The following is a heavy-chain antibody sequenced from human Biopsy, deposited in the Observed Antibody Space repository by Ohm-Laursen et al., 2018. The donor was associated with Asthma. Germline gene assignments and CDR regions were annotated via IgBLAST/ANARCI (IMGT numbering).Heavy chain of an antibody. J-gene: IGHJ4*02. Sequence: GASVKVSCKSLGGTFNTYVIGWVRQAPGQGLEWMGGINPVFGATTYPQKFQDRVTITADDSTSTVCMELSSLRSEDTAVYYCARKAGSCISRTCYSLDFWGQGTLVTVSS. V-gene: IGHV1-69*13. CDR3: ARKAGSCISRTCYSLDF. CDR2: INPVFGAT. CDR1: GGTFNTYV. D-gene: IGHD2-2*01.